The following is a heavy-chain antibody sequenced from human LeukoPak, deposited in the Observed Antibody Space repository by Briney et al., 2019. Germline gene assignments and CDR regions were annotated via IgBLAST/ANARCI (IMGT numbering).Heavy chain of an antibody. CDR1: GFTFSSYS. Sequence: GGSLRLSCAASGFTFSSYSMNWVRQAPGKGLEWVSYISSSSSTIYYADSVKGRFTISRDNARNSVYLQMNSLRAEDTAVYYCARGEGATTYYYYYMDVWGKGTTVTVSS. V-gene: IGHV3-48*04. J-gene: IGHJ6*03. CDR2: ISSSSSTI. CDR3: ARGEGATTYYYYYMDV. D-gene: IGHD1-26*01.